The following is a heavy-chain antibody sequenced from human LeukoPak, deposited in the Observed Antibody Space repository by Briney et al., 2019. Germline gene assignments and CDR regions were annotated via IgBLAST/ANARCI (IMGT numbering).Heavy chain of an antibody. J-gene: IGHJ3*02. Sequence: TPSETLSLTCTVSGGSISSGSYYWGWIRQPPGTGLEWIGNIYYNGITNYNPSLKSRVTISVDTSKNQFSLKLSSVTAADTAVYYCASRRDGYNFAFDIWGQGTMVTVSS. CDR2: IYYNGIT. V-gene: IGHV4-39*07. CDR3: ASRRDGYNFAFDI. D-gene: IGHD5-24*01. CDR1: GGSISSGSYY.